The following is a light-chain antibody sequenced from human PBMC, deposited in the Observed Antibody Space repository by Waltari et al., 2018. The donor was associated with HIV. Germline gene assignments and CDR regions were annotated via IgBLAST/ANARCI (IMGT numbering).Light chain of an antibody. Sequence: QSALTQPASVSGSPGQSITISCTGTSSDVGSYNLVSWYQQHPGKAPKLMIYEVSKRPSGVSYRFSGSKSGNTASLTISGLQAEYEAYYYCCSYAGSSTPVVFGGGTKLTVL. V-gene: IGLV2-23*02. J-gene: IGLJ2*01. CDR2: EVS. CDR1: SSDVGSYNL. CDR3: CSYAGSSTPVV.